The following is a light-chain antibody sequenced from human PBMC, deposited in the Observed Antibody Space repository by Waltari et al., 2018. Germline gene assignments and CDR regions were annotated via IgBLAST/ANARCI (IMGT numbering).Light chain of an antibody. CDR1: HAMCGC. CDR3: QQANSFPLT. Sequence: DIQMTQSPSSVSASVGDRVTITCRASHAMCGCLAWYQQVPGKAPKFLIYAASRLQTGVPSRFSGTGSGTDFALTISSLQPEDFATYYCQQANSFPLTFGPGTRVDVK. J-gene: IGKJ3*01. CDR2: AAS. V-gene: IGKV1-12*01.